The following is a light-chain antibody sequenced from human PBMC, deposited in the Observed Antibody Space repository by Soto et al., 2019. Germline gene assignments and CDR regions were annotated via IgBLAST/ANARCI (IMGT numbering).Light chain of an antibody. Sequence: QSALTQPPSASGSPGQSVTISCTGTSSDIGTYDYVSWYQQHPGKPPKLMIYDITKPPSGVPDRFSAYKSGITASLTVSGLPAEEEAYYCCTSYADSSTLVFGGGTKLTVL. J-gene: IGLJ3*02. CDR2: DIT. CDR1: SSDIGTYDY. CDR3: TSYADSSTLV. V-gene: IGLV2-8*01.